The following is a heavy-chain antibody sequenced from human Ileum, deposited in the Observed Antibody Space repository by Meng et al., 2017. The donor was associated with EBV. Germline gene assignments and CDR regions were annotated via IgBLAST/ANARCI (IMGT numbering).Heavy chain of an antibody. CDR2: FLHSGHT. J-gene: IGHJ5*02. CDR1: GVSFTAYY. Sequence: QVDSAPRGAGVVKPADPWCPPCYGSGVSFTAYYVTWMPQSPGGGLEWIGEFLHSGHTNYNPSLESRVSMSVATSKKQFSLLLSSVTAADSGLYFCARGREYTGQLDLWGLGTLVTVSS. CDR3: ARGREYTGQLDL. D-gene: IGHD5-18*01. V-gene: IGHV4-34*02.